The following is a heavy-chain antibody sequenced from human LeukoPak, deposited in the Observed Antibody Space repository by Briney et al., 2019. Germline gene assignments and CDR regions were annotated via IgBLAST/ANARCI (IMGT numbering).Heavy chain of an antibody. Sequence: SETLSLTCAVYGGSFSGYYWSWIRQPPGKGLEWIGEINHSGSTNYNPSLKSRVTISVDTSKNQFSLKLSSVTAADTAVYYCARGPSGSYYSSFAFDIWGQGTMVTVSS. D-gene: IGHD1-26*01. CDR1: GGSFSGYY. CDR3: ARGPSGSYYSSFAFDI. CDR2: INHSGST. J-gene: IGHJ3*02. V-gene: IGHV4-34*01.